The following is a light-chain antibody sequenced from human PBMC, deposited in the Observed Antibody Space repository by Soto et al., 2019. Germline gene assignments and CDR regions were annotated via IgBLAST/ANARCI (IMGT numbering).Light chain of an antibody. V-gene: IGKV1-39*01. J-gene: IGKJ5*01. CDR3: EQYYSTPPEIT. CDR1: QTISTY. Sequence: DIQMTQSPSSLSASLGDRVTITCRASQTISTYLNWYQQKPGKAPQLLIYAASNLQSGVPSRFSGSGSGTAFTLTISSLQREDFATYYCEQYYSTPPEITFGQGTRLEI. CDR2: AAS.